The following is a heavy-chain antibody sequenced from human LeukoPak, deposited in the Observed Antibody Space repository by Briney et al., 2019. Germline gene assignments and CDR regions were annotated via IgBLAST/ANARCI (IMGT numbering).Heavy chain of an antibody. Sequence: GGSLRLSCAASGLTFSSYWISWVRQAPGKGLEWVASIKQDGSEKYYVDSVKGRFTISRANARNSLSLQMNSLRAEDTAVYYCARGGYYPLDYWGQGTLVTVSS. CDR2: IKQDGSEK. J-gene: IGHJ4*02. CDR1: GLTFSSYW. V-gene: IGHV3-7*05. CDR3: ARGGYYPLDY. D-gene: IGHD3-3*01.